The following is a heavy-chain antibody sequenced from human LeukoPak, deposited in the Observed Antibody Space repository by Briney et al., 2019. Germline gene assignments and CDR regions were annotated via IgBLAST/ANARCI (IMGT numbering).Heavy chain of an antibody. CDR2: IQRDGTSP. J-gene: IGHJ4*02. D-gene: IGHD3-16*01. V-gene: IGHV3-74*01. CDR3: SRGHYGPDY. CDR1: GFPYGSTS. Sequence: GGSLRLSCTASGFPYGSTSMHWVRQAPGKGLEWVSGIQRDGTSPTYADSVKGRFVISRVNAKGSVYLQMNILRAEDTAVYYCSRGHYGPDYWGQGTLVTVSS.